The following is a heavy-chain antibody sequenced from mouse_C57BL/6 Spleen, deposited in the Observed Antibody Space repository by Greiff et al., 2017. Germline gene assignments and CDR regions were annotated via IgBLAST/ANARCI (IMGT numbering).Heavy chain of an antibody. V-gene: IGHV2-3*01. J-gene: IGHJ3*01. CDR1: GFSLTSYG. Sequence: VQLVESGPGLVAPSQSLSITCTVSGFSLTSYGVSWVRQPPGKGLEWLGVIWGDGSTTYYSALLSSMSISKDNSKSQVFLKLNSLQTDDTATYYGAKHDYYDYDGDVTFFAYWGQGTLVTVSA. CDR2: IWGDGST. D-gene: IGHD2-4*01. CDR3: AKHDYYDYDGDVTFFAY.